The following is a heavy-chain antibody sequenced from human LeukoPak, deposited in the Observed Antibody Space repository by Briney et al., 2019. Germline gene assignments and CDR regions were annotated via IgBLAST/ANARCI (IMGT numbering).Heavy chain of an antibody. V-gene: IGHV3-30*18. CDR2: ISYDGSNK. Sequence: GGSLRLSCAASGFTLSSFWMLCVRQAPGKGLEWVAFISYDGSNKYYVDSVKGRFTISRDNSKNTLYLQMNSLRAEDTAVYDCANSGSYSLYWGQGTLVTVSS. CDR1: GFTLSSFW. CDR3: ANSGSYSLY. J-gene: IGHJ4*02. D-gene: IGHD1-26*01.